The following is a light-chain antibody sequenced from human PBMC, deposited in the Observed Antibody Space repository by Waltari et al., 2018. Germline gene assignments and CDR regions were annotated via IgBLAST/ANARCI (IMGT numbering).Light chain of an antibody. V-gene: IGLV7-46*01. CDR1: TGAVTSGQF. Sequence: QVVVTQEPSLTVSPGGTVTLTCGSSTGAVTSGQFPYWFLQKPGQAPRTLVYDTSNKHSWTPPRFSGSLLGGKAALTLSGAQPEDEAEYYCSVSYSGHVIFGGGTKLTVL. CDR3: SVSYSGHVI. CDR2: DTS. J-gene: IGLJ2*01.